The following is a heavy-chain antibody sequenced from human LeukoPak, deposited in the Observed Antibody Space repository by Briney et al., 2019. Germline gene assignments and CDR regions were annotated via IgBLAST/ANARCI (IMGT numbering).Heavy chain of an antibody. CDR1: GFTFSSYA. Sequence: GGSLRLSCAASGFTFSSYAMSWVRQAPGKGLEWVSAISGSGGSTYHADSVKGRFTISRDNSKNTLYLQMNSLRAEDTAVYYCAKDWVAVGLVGYWGQGTLVTVSS. CDR2: ISGSGGST. V-gene: IGHV3-23*01. D-gene: IGHD6-19*01. J-gene: IGHJ4*02. CDR3: AKDWVAVGLVGY.